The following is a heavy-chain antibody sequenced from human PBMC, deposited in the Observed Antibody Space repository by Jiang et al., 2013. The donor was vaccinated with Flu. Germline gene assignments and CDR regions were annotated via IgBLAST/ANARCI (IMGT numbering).Heavy chain of an antibody. D-gene: IGHD1-14*01. CDR1: GGSISSYY. V-gene: IGHV4-59*12. CDR3: ARGGQGEPLTFDY. Sequence: LLKPSETLSLTCTVSGGSISSYYWSWIRQPPGKGLEWIGYIYYSGSTNYNPSLKSRVTISVDTSKNQFSLKLSSVTAADTAVYYCARGGQGEPLTFDYWGQGTLVTVSS. CDR2: IYYSGST. J-gene: IGHJ4*02.